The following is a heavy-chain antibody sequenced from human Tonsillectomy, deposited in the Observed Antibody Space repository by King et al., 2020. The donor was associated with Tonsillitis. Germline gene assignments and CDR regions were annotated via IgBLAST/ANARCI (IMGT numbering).Heavy chain of an antibody. D-gene: IGHD2-8*01. CDR1: GFSLSTSGMC. V-gene: IGHV2-70*15. J-gene: IGHJ4*02. CDR3: ARIYCTKGVCYFDY. CDR2: IDWDDDK. Sequence: QFTLKESGPALVKPPQTLTLTCTFSGFSLSTSGMCVSWIRQPPGKALEWLARIDWDDDKYYNASLKTRLTISKGTSLKTRLTISKDTSKNQVVLTMTNMDPVDTATYYCARIYCTKGVCYFDYWGQGTLVTVSS.